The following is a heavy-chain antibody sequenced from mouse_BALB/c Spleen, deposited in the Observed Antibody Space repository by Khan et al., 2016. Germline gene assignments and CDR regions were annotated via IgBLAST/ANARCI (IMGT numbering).Heavy chain of an antibody. CDR1: GYTFTSYW. D-gene: IGHD2-10*02. J-gene: IGHJ3*01. CDR3: ARREYGNYGVAY. V-gene: IGHV1-7*01. Sequence: QVQLQQSGAELAKPGASVKMSCKASGYTFTSYWIHRVKQRPGQGLEWIGYINPSTGYTEYNQKFKDKATLTADKSSSTAYMQLSSLTSEDSAVYYCARREYGNYGVAYWGQGTLVTVSA. CDR2: INPSTGYT.